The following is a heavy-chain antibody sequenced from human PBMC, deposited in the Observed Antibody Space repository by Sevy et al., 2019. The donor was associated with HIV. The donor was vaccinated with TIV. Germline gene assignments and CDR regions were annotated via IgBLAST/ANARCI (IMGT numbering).Heavy chain of an antibody. CDR1: GGSISSSY. Sequence: SETLSLTCTVFGGSISSSYWSWIRQPAGKGLEWIGRIYTSGNTNYNPSLKSRITMSLDTSKNQFSLRLSSVTAADSAVYYCARDLGVAGLDYWGQRTRVTVSS. V-gene: IGHV4-4*07. CDR3: ARDLGVAGLDY. D-gene: IGHD6-19*01. CDR2: IYTSGNT. J-gene: IGHJ4*02.